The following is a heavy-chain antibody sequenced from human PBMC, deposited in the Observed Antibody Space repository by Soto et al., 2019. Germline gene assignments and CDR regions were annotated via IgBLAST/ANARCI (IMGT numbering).Heavy chain of an antibody. D-gene: IGHD6-19*01. CDR2: INPNSGGT. J-gene: IGHJ6*02. V-gene: IGHV1-2*04. CDR3: ARDGAVAGSVHYYYGMDV. Sequence: ASVKVSCKASGYTFTGYYMHWVRQAPGQGLEWMGWINPNSGGTNYAQKFQGWVTMTRDTSISTAYMELSRLRSDDTAVYYCARDGAVAGSVHYYYGMDVWGQGPTVTVSS. CDR1: GYTFTGYY.